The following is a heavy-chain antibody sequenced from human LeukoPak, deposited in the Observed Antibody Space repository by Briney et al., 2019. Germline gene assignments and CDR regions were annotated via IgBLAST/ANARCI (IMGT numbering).Heavy chain of an antibody. CDR2: INHSGST. Sequence: SETLSLTCAVYGGSFSGYYWSWVCQPPGKGLEWIGEINHSGSTNYNPSLKSRVTISVDTSKNQFSLKLSSVTAADTAVYYCARHADYGDYVGPWGQGTLVTVSS. CDR1: GGSFSGYY. J-gene: IGHJ5*02. V-gene: IGHV4-34*01. CDR3: ARHADYGDYVGP. D-gene: IGHD4-17*01.